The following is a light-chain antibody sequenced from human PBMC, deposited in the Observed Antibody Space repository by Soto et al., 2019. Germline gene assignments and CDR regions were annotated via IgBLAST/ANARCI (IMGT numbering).Light chain of an antibody. V-gene: IGKV3-15*01. CDR2: GAS. Sequence: EIVITQTPATLSVSPGETPTLSCRASQSVSSNLAWYQQKPGQXPRXXVYGASTRATGIPARFSGSGSGTELTITISSLQSEDCAVYCCQQYGSSPITFGQGTRLEIK. J-gene: IGKJ5*01. CDR3: QQYGSSPIT. CDR1: QSVSSN.